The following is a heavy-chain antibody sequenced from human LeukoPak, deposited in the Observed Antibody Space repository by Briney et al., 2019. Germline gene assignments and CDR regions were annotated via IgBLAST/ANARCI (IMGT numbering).Heavy chain of an antibody. CDR3: VREYSGFDY. J-gene: IGHJ4*02. Sequence: SETLSLTCMVSGDPISGYSNYKWTWIRQPPGKGLGWIGYIYYHGSTNYTPSLQSRVTFSVDTSKNQFSLKLTSVTPADTAVYYCVREYSGFDYWGQGTLVTVSS. CDR1: GDPISGYSNYK. V-gene: IGHV4-61*01. D-gene: IGHD6-13*01. CDR2: IYYHGST.